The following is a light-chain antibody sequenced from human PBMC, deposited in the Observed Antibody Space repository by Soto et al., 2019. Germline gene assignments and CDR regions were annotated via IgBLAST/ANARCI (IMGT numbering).Light chain of an antibody. Sequence: QSALTQPPSVSGAPGQRVTISCTGSSSNIGAGYHVHWYQQLPGTAPKLLIHGDNNRPSGVPDRFSGSKSGTSASLAFAGLQAEDEADYYCQSYDSSLSAYVFGTGTKVTVL. CDR3: QSYDSSLSAYV. CDR1: SSNIGAGYH. V-gene: IGLV1-40*01. CDR2: GDN. J-gene: IGLJ1*01.